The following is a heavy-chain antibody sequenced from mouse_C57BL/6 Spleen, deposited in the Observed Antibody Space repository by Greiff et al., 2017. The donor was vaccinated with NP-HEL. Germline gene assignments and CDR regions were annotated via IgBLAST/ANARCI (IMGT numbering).Heavy chain of an antibody. CDR2: IYPGDGDT. J-gene: IGHJ1*03. D-gene: IGHD1-1*01. CDR1: GYAFSSSW. V-gene: IGHV1-82*01. CDR3: ARPPHYYGSSGYWYFDV. Sequence: QVQLKQSGPELVKPGASVKISCKASGYAFSSSWMNWVKQRPGKGLEWIGRIYPGDGDTNYNGKFKGKATLTADKSSSTAYMQLSSLTSEDSAVYFCARPPHYYGSSGYWYFDVWGTGTTVTVSS.